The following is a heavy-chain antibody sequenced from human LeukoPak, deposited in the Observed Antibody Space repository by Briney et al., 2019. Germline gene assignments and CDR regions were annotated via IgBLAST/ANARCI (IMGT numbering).Heavy chain of an antibody. V-gene: IGHV3-43*01. CDR2: ISWDGGST. Sequence: GGSLRLSCAASGFTFDDYTMHWVRQAPGKGLEWVSLISWDGGSTYYADSVKGRFTISRDNSKNSLYLQMNSLRTEDTALYYCAKDIKWGSDFWSGLDYWGQGTLVTVSS. J-gene: IGHJ4*02. D-gene: IGHD3-3*01. CDR1: GFTFDDYT. CDR3: AKDIKWGSDFWSGLDY.